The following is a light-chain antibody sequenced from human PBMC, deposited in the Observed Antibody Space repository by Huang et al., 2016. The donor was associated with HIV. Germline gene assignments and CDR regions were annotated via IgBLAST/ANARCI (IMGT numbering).Light chain of an antibody. CDR2: GAS. Sequence: EVVMTQSPATLSVSPGERATLSCRASQSIGSNLAWYQQKPGQAPRLLIYGASTRATGSPARCSGGGSGTEFTLTIDSLQSEDFAVYYCQQYDNWPPVAFGGGTKLEIK. CDR1: QSIGSN. J-gene: IGKJ4*01. V-gene: IGKV3-15*01. CDR3: QQYDNWPPVA.